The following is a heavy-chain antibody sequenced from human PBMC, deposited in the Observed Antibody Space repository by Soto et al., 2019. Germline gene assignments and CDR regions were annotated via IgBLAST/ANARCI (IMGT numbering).Heavy chain of an antibody. J-gene: IGHJ4*02. Sequence: PGGSLRLSCAASGFTSSSYAMSWVRQAPGKGLEWVSAISGGGGSTYYADSVKGRFTISRDNSKNTLYLQMNSLRAEDTAVYYCAKASQVYSSSWYDVSHWGQGTLVTVSS. CDR1: GFTSSSYA. D-gene: IGHD6-13*01. CDR3: AKASQVYSSSWYDVSH. V-gene: IGHV3-23*01. CDR2: ISGGGGST.